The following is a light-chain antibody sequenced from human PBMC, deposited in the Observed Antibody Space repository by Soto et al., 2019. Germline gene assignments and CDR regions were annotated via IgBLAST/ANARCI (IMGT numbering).Light chain of an antibody. CDR1: SSNIGAGYD. V-gene: IGLV1-40*01. J-gene: IGLJ2*01. CDR3: QSYASSLSGFVV. Sequence: QSVLTQPPSVSGAPGQRVTISCTGSSSNIGAGYDVHWYQQLPGTAPKLLIYGNSNRPSGVPDRFSGSKSGTSASLAITGLQAEDEADYYRQSYASSLSGFVVFGGGTQLTVL. CDR2: GNS.